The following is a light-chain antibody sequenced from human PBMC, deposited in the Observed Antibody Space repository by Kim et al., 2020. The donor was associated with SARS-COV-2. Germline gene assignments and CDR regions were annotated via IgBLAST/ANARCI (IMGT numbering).Light chain of an antibody. CDR3: QAWDSSTEV. V-gene: IGLV3-1*01. Sequence: SVSPVQTASITCSGDKLGDKYACWYQQKPGQSPVLVIYQDIKRPSGIPERFSGSNSGNTATLTISGTRAMDEADYYCQAWDSSTEVFGGGTKVTVL. CDR1: KLGDKY. J-gene: IGLJ3*02. CDR2: QDI.